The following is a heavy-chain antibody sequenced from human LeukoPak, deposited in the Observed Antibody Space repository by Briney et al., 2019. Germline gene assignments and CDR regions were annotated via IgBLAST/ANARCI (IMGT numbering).Heavy chain of an antibody. CDR3: ARSSGWEPRTDY. V-gene: IGHV1-8*01. CDR1: GYTFTSYD. J-gene: IGHJ4*02. CDR2: MNPNSGNT. D-gene: IGHD1-26*01. Sequence: ASVKVSCKASGYTFTSYDINWVRQATGQGLEWMGWMNPNSGNTGYAQKFQGRVTMTRNTSISTAYMELSSLRSEDTAVYYCARSSGWEPRTDYWGQGTLVTVSS.